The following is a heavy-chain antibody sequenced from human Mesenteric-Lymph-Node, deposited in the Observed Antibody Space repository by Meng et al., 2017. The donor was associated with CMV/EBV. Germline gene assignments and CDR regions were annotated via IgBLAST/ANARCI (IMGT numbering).Heavy chain of an antibody. V-gene: IGHV3-30*04. Sequence: GESLKISCAASGFTFSRYSMHWVRQAPGKGLEWVAVISYDEDKKYYADSMKGRFTISRDNSKNTLYLQVSSLRADDTAVYYCAQSLVSWGLGYWGQGTLVTVSS. CDR3: AQSLVSWGLGY. J-gene: IGHJ4*02. CDR1: GFTFSRYS. CDR2: ISYDEDKK. D-gene: IGHD7-27*01.